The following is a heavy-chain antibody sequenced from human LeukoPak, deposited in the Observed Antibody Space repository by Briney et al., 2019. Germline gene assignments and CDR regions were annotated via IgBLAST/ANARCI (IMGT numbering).Heavy chain of an antibody. CDR3: ARGVYRAAVYYCYMDV. CDR1: GYSISSGYY. V-gene: IGHV4-38-2*02. Sequence: SETLSLTCTVSGYSISSGYYWGWIRQPPGKGLEWIGSIYHSGSTYYNPSLKSRVTISVDTSKNQFSLKLSSVTAADTAVYYCARGVYRAAVYYCYMDVWGKGTTVTISS. J-gene: IGHJ6*03. CDR2: IYHSGST. D-gene: IGHD6-13*01.